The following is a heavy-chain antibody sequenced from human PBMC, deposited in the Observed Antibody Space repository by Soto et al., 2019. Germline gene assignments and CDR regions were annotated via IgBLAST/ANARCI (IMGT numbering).Heavy chain of an antibody. D-gene: IGHD2-2*01. J-gene: IGHJ6*02. Sequence: ASVKVSCKVSGYTLTELSMHWVRQAPGKGLEWMGGFDPEDGETIYAQKFQGRVTMTEDTSTDTAYMELSSLRSEDTAVYYCARDPGRSATKWRVRQVADGDYYNMDVWGQGTTVTVSS. CDR3: ARDPGRSATKWRVRQVADGDYYNMDV. CDR1: GYTLTELS. CDR2: FDPEDGET. V-gene: IGHV1-24*01.